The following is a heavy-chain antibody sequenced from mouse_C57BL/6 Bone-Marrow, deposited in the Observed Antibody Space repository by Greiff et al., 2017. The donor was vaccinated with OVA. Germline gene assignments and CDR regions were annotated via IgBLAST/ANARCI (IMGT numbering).Heavy chain of an antibody. V-gene: IGHV1-54*01. CDR3: ARNYYGSSCGSYWYFDV. J-gene: IGHJ1*03. D-gene: IGHD1-1*01. CDR1: GYAFTNYL. CDR2: INPGSGGT. Sequence: VQLQQSGAELVRPGTSVKVSCKASGYAFTNYLIEWVKQRPGQGLEWIGVINPGSGGTNYNEKFKGKATLTADKSSSTAYMQLSSLTSEDSAVYFCARNYYGSSCGSYWYFDVWGTGTTVTVSS.